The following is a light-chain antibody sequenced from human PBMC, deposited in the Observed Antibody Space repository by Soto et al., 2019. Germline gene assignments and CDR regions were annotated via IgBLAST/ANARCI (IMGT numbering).Light chain of an antibody. J-gene: IGKJ1*01. Sequence: VMTRSDATLSVSLGRRATIYCRASQSVSSNLAWYQQKPGQAPRLLIYAASTRATVIPARFSGSGSGAEFTLTISCLQSEDFAVYYCQQYNIWWAFGQGTKVDIK. CDR3: QQYNIWWA. CDR1: QSVSSN. CDR2: AAS. V-gene: IGKV3-15*01.